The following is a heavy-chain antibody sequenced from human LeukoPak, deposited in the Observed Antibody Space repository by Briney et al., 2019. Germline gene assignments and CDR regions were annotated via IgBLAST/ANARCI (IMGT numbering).Heavy chain of an antibody. J-gene: IGHJ4*02. V-gene: IGHV4-59*01. Sequence: SETLSLTCTVSGVSLSSYDCSWIRQAPGKGLEWIGYIYYSGSTNYNPSLKSRVTLSVDPSKHQFSLKLSYVTAADPAVYYCARGDTAMVISYWGQGTLVTVSS. CDR2: IYYSGST. CDR1: GVSLSSYD. CDR3: ARGDTAMVISY. D-gene: IGHD5-18*01.